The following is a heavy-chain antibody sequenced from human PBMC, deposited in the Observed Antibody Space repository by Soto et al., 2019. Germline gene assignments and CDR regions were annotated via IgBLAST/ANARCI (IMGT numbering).Heavy chain of an antibody. V-gene: IGHV1-46*03. D-gene: IGHD3-22*01. CDR3: ARSYYDSSGYYFPHFDY. CDR1: VYTFTSYY. Sequence: QVQLVQSGAEVKKPGASVKVSCKASVYTFTSYYMHWVRQAPGQGLEWMGIINPSGGSTSYAQKFQGRVTMTRDTSTSTVYMELSSLRSEDTAVYYCARSYYDSSGYYFPHFDYWGQGTLVTVSS. J-gene: IGHJ4*02. CDR2: INPSGGST.